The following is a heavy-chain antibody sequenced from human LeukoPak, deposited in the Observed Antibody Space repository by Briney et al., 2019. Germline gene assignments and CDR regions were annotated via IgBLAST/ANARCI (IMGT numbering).Heavy chain of an antibody. J-gene: IGHJ4*02. CDR2: INQDESKK. CDR1: GFTFSNDW. V-gene: IGHV3-7*01. D-gene: IGHD2-15*01. Sequence: LPGGSLRLSCAASGFTFSNDWMCWVRQAPGKGLEWVANINQDESKKYYADSVKGRFTISRDNAKNSLYLQMSSLTAEDTAIYYCARDRAYCADYWGQETLVTVSS. CDR3: ARDRAYCADY.